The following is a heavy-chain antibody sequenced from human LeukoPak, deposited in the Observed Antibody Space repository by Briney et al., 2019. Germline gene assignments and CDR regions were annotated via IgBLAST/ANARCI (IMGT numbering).Heavy chain of an antibody. CDR2: ISSSSSYI. J-gene: IGHJ4*02. D-gene: IGHD1-26*01. V-gene: IGHV3-21*01. CDR1: GFSSSSYS. Sequence: GGSLRLSCAASGFSSSSYSMNWVRQAPGKGLEWVSSISSSSSYIYYADSVKGRFTISRDNAKNSLYLQMNSLRAEDTAVYYCARDLLVGATLFDYWGQGILVTVSS. CDR3: ARDLLVGATLFDY.